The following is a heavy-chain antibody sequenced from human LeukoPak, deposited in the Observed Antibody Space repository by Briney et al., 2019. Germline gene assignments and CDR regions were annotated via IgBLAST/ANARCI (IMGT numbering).Heavy chain of an antibody. CDR2: TNPSGGST. V-gene: IGHV1-46*01. D-gene: IGHD3-3*01. Sequence: GASVKVSCKASGYTFTSYYMHWVRQAPGQGLEWMGITNPSGGSTSYAQKFQGRVTMTRDMSTSTVYMELSSLRSEDTAVYYCARETISTPHAFDIWGQGTMVTVSS. J-gene: IGHJ3*02. CDR3: ARETISTPHAFDI. CDR1: GYTFTSYY.